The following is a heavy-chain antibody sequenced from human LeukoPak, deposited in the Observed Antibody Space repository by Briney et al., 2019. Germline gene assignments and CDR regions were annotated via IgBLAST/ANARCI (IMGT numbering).Heavy chain of an antibody. CDR3: ARRYRTIFGVVTGYYFDY. V-gene: IGHV4-39*01. J-gene: IGHJ4*02. D-gene: IGHD3-3*01. CDR1: GGSISSSSYY. CDR2: IYYSGST. Sequence: SETLSLTCTVSGGSISSSSYYWGWIRQPPGKGLEWIGSIYYSGSTYYNPSLKSRVTISVDTSKNQFSLKLSSVTAADTAVYYCARRYRTIFGVVTGYYFDYWGQGTLVTVSS.